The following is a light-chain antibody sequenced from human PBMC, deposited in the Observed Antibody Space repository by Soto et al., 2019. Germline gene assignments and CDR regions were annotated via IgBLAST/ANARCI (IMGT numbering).Light chain of an antibody. Sequence: QSALTQPASVSGSPGQSITISCTGTSSDIGAYNYVSWYQQYPGKAPKLMIYGVTNRPSGVSNRFSGSKTGNTASLTISGLQAEDEADYYCFSYAGSWVFGGGTKLTVL. CDR3: FSYAGSWV. V-gene: IGLV2-14*01. J-gene: IGLJ3*02. CDR1: SSDIGAYNY. CDR2: GVT.